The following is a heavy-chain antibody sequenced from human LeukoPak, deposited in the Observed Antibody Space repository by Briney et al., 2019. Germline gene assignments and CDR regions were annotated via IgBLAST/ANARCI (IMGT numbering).Heavy chain of an antibody. J-gene: IGHJ4*02. V-gene: IGHV1-2*02. CDR3: ARGMGSGTYRRFDF. D-gene: IGHD3-10*01. CDR1: GYTFTAYN. Sequence: VSVKVSCKASGYTFTAYNIHWVRQAPGQGLEWMGWITPNSGATNYAQQFQGRVTMTRDTSISTAYMELNNLISDDTAVYYCARGMGSGTYRRFDFWGQGTLVTVSS. CDR2: ITPNSGAT.